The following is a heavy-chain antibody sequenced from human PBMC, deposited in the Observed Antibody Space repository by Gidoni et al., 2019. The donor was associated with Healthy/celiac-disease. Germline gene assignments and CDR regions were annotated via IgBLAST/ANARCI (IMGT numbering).Heavy chain of an antibody. Sequence: QVQLVESGGGLVKPGGSLRLSCAASGSTFSDYYLRWIRQAPGKGLEWVSYISSSSSYTNYADSVKCRFTISRDNAKNSLYLQMNSLRAEDTAVYYCARAYYDFWSGYYTGWEYYFDYWGQGTLVTVSS. D-gene: IGHD3-3*01. CDR1: GSTFSDYY. J-gene: IGHJ4*02. CDR2: ISSSSSYT. V-gene: IGHV3-11*06. CDR3: ARAYYDFWSGYYTGWEYYFDY.